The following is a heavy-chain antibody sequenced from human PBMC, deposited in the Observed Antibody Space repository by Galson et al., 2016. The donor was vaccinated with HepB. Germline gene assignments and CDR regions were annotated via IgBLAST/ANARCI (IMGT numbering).Heavy chain of an antibody. D-gene: IGHD3-16*01. CDR2: IHYDGTP. Sequence: ETLSLPCSVSGGSISSWSYRTYHWGWIRQSPGKGLEWIAVIHYDGTPYYNPSLDSRVTISVDTSKNHSSLRVTSVTAAARAVYFCSRLPGSGGPYAYFDLWGQGTLVPVSS. V-gene: IGHV4-39*02. CDR1: GGSISSWSYRTYH. CDR3: SRLPGSGGPYAYFDL. J-gene: IGHJ4*02.